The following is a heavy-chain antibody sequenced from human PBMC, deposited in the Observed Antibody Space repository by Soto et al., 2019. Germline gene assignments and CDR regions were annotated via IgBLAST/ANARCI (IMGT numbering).Heavy chain of an antibody. CDR2: ISAHKGIT. Sequence: QVQLVQSGAELKEPGASVKVSCKASGYICTKHGISWMRQAPGQGLEWMGWISAHKGITNYAQNLQDRITVTTDTSTSTAYMELRSLRPEDTAIYYCARVYGYGYGHFDFWGQGSLVTVSS. CDR1: GYICTKHG. D-gene: IGHD5-18*01. J-gene: IGHJ4*02. V-gene: IGHV1-18*01. CDR3: ARVYGYGYGHFDF.